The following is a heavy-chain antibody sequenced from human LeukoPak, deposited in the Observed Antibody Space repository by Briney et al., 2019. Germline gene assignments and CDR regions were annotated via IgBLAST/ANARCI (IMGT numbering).Heavy chain of an antibody. V-gene: IGHV5-51*01. D-gene: IGHD6-13*01. CDR3: ARRSSSWYGAFDI. CDR1: GYSFTSYW. J-gene: IGHJ3*02. Sequence: GESLKISCKGSGYSFTSYWIGWVRQMPGKGLEWMGIIYPGDSDTRYSPSFQAQVTISADKSISTAYLQWSSLRASDTAMYYCARRSSSWYGAFDIWGQGTMVTVSS. CDR2: IYPGDSDT.